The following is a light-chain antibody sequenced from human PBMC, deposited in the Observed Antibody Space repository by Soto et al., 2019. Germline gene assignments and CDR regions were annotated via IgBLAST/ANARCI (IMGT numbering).Light chain of an antibody. J-gene: IGKJ2*01. V-gene: IGKV1-5*01. Sequence: DIQMSQSPSPLSASIGDRVTITCRASQSIDNWLAWYQQKPGKAPQLLIYDASRVKTGVPSRFTASGSGTEFTLTINTLQADDSATYFCQHYNGYPYTCGPGTK. CDR3: QHYNGYPYT. CDR1: QSIDNW. CDR2: DAS.